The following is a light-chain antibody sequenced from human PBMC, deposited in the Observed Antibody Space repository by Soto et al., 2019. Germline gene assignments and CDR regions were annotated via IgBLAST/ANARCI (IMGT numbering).Light chain of an antibody. CDR3: QQANTFPLT. V-gene: IGKV1-12*01. J-gene: IGKJ5*01. CDR2: AAS. Sequence: DIQMTQSPGFVSAAVGEGVTLTCRASQDISNLLAWYQQKPGKAPKLLIYAASSLQSGVPSRLSGSGSGTHFTLTISSLQPEDFATYYCQQANTFPLTFGQGTRLEIK. CDR1: QDISNL.